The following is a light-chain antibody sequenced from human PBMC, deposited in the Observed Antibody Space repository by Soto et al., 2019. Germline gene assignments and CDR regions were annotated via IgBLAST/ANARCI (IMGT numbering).Light chain of an antibody. Sequence: DIVLTQSPGTLSLSPGESAPLSCRASPNLSSSYLAWYQQKPGQAPRLLIYGGSSRASGIPVRFSGSGSGTDFTLTISRLEPEDFAVYYCQQYATSPFTCGPGTKVDIK. J-gene: IGKJ3*01. V-gene: IGKV3-20*01. CDR2: GGS. CDR1: PNLSSSY. CDR3: QQYATSPFT.